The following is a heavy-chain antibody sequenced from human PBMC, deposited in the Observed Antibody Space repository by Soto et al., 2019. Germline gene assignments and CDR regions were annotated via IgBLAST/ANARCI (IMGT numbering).Heavy chain of an antibody. V-gene: IGHV3-23*01. J-gene: IGHJ4*02. CDR3: AKERGGWPYYFDY. Sequence: GGSLRLSCAASGFTFSTYAMSWVRQVPGKGLEWVSAISRSGGSTYYADSVKGRFTISRDNPKNTLYLQMNSLSAEDTAVYYCAKERGGWPYYFDYWGQGTLVTVSS. CDR1: GFTFSTYA. D-gene: IGHD6-19*01. CDR2: ISRSGGST.